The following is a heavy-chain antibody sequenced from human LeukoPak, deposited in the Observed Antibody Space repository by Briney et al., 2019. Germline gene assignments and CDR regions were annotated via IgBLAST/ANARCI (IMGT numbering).Heavy chain of an antibody. V-gene: IGHV3-48*04. D-gene: IGHD3-22*01. CDR1: GFTFSTAW. CDR2: ISAGSSTI. J-gene: IGHJ3*02. Sequence: GGSLRLSCVASGFTFSTAWMSWLRQAPGKGLEWVSHISAGSSTIYYADSVRGRFTISRDNARNSLYLQMNSLRAEDTAVYYCARDYYDSSGYYYGAIWGQGTMVTVSS. CDR3: ARDYYDSSGYYYGAI.